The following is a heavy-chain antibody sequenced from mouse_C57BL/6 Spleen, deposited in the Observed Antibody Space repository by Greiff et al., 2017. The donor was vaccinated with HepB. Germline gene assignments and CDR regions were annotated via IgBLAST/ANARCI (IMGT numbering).Heavy chain of an antibody. V-gene: IGHV1-64*01. D-gene: IGHD3-2*02. CDR3: APQTAEAIYAMDY. Sequence: VQLQQPGAELVKPGASVKLSCKASGYTFTSYWMPWVKQRPGQGLEWIGMIHPNSGSTNYNEKFKSKATLTVDTSSSTAYMQLSSLTAEDSAVYYCAPQTAEAIYAMDYWGQGTSVTVSS. CDR2: IHPNSGST. J-gene: IGHJ4*01. CDR1: GYTFTSYW.